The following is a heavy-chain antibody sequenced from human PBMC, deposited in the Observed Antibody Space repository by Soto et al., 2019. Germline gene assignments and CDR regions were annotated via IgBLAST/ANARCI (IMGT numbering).Heavy chain of an antibody. Sequence: GASVKVSCKASGGTFSSYAISWVRQAPGQGLEWMGGIIPIFGTANYAQKFQGRVTITADESTSTAYMELSSLRSEDTAVYYCARDPITMVRGVIETTVDYYYCGMDVWGQGTTVTVSS. D-gene: IGHD3-10*01. CDR2: IIPIFGTA. CDR1: GGTFSSYA. V-gene: IGHV1-69*13. CDR3: ARDPITMVRGVIETTVDYYYCGMDV. J-gene: IGHJ6*02.